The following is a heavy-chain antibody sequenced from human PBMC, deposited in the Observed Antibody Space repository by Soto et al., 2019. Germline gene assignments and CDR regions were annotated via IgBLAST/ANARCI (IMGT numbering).Heavy chain of an antibody. D-gene: IGHD3-3*01. Sequence: QVQLVQSGAEVKKPGSSVKVSCKASGGTFSSYAISWVRQAPGQGLEWMGGIIHIFGTANDAQKFQGRVTITADKSTSTAYMELSSLRSEDTAVDYCASPTREWLPPARDYYYGMDVWGQGTTVTVSS. CDR3: ASPTREWLPPARDYYYGMDV. J-gene: IGHJ6*02. V-gene: IGHV1-69*06. CDR2: IIHIFGTA. CDR1: GGTFSSYA.